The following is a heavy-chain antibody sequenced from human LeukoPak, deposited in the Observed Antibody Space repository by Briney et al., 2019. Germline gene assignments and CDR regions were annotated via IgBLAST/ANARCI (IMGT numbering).Heavy chain of an antibody. Sequence: GGSLRLSCAASGFTVSSNYMSWVRQAPGKGLEWVSVIYGGSSTYYADSVKGRFTISRDNSKNTLYLQMNSLRAEDTAVYYCARESSGSYFFYWGQGTLDTVSS. V-gene: IGHV3-66*01. CDR1: GFTVSSNY. CDR2: IYGGSST. J-gene: IGHJ4*02. D-gene: IGHD1-26*01. CDR3: ARESSGSYFFY.